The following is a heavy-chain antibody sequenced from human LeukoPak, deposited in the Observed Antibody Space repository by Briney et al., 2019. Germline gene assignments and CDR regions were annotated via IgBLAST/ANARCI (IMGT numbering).Heavy chain of an antibody. Sequence: GGSLRLSCAASGFTLNTYAMGGFAQAPGKGLEWVSSMSGSGSSTYYADSVKGRFTISRDNSKNTLYLRMNSLRAEDTALAYCASARRYSWEYKWSQGTLVTVSS. CDR3: ASARRYSWEYK. J-gene: IGHJ4*02. CDR1: GFTLNTYA. D-gene: IGHD1-1*01. CDR2: MSGSGSST. V-gene: IGHV3-23*01.